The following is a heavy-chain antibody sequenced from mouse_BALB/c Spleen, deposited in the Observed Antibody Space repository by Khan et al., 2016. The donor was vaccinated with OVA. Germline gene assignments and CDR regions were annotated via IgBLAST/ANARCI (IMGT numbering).Heavy chain of an antibody. J-gene: IGHJ4*01. CDR1: GYTFTSYW. CDR3: ARSNYYGSSLYAMDY. CDR2: IAPGSGNT. V-gene: IGHV1S41*01. D-gene: IGHD1-1*01. Sequence: DLVKPGASVKLSCKASGYTFTSYWINWIKQRPGQGLEWIGHIAPGSGNTYYNEMFKGKATLTVDTLSSTAYLQFSSLSSEDSAVYFCARSNYYGSSLYAMDYWGQGTSVTVSS.